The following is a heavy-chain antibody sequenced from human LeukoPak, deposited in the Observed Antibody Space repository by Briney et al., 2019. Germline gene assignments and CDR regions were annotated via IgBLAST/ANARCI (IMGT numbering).Heavy chain of an antibody. J-gene: IGHJ5*02. CDR1: GYTFTSYG. CDR2: ISAYNGNT. D-gene: IGHD6-19*01. Sequence: GPVKVSCKASGYTFTSYGISWVRQAPGQGLEWMGWISAYNGNTNYAQKLQGRVTMTTDTYTSTAYMELRSLRSDDTAVYYWARTSASGWYSWFDPWGQGTLVTVSS. V-gene: IGHV1-18*01. CDR3: ARTSASGWYSWFDP.